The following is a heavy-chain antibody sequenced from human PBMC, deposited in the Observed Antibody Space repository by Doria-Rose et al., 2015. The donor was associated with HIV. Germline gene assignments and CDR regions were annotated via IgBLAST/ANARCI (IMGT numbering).Heavy chain of an antibody. Sequence: SGPVLVKPTETLTLTCTVSGVSLSSPGMGVSWIRQPPGKALEWLANIFSDDERSYKTSLKSRLTISRGTSKSQVVLTMTDMDLVDTATYYCARIKSSRWYHKYYFDFWGQG. D-gene: IGHD6-13*01. J-gene: IGHJ4*02. V-gene: IGHV2-26*01. CDR3: ARIKSSRWYHKYYFDF. CDR1: GVSLSSPGMG. CDR2: IFSDDER.